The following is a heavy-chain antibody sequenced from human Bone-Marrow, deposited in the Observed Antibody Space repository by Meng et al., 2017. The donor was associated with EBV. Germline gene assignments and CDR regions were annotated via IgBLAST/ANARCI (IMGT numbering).Heavy chain of an antibody. CDR2: INLGGNT. CDR3: ATWNNNGWYYGY. J-gene: IGHJ4*01. V-gene: IGHV4-34*01. D-gene: IGHD6-19*01. CDR1: GGVFRGSD. Sequence: QLHPWGAGLLKPSEDLSRTCAVYGGVFRGSDWSWNRQPPGKGLEWIGEINLGGNTNYNPSLKSRVSISVDTSKNHFSLKVNSVTAADTAVYYCATWNNNGWYYGYWGQGTLVTVSS.